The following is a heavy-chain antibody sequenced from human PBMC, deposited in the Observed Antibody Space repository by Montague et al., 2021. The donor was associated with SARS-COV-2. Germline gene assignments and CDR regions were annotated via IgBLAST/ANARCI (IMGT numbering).Heavy chain of an antibody. Sequence: SETLSLTCTVSGDSITYFYWSWIRQPAGKGLEWIGRVSSSGSTNYNPSLRSRVSMSVDTSKSQFSPNVSSVTAADTAVYYCTRDPITGTTGTIYNYYGMDVWGQGTTVTVSS. D-gene: IGHD1-20*01. CDR2: VSSSGST. CDR3: TRDPITGTTGTIYNYYGMDV. J-gene: IGHJ6*02. CDR1: GDSITYFY. V-gene: IGHV4-4*07.